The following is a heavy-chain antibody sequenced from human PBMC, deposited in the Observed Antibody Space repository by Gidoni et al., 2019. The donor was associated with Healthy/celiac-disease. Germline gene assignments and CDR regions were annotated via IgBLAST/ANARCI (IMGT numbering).Heavy chain of an antibody. CDR1: GFSLSTSGVG. CDR2: IYWDDDK. CDR3: AHKYTYDSSGYVDY. J-gene: IGHJ4*02. Sequence: QITLKESGPTLVKPTQTLTLTCTFSGFSLSTSGVGVGWIRQPPGKALEWLALIYWDDDKRYSPSLKSRLTITKDTSKNQVVLTMTNMDPVDTATYYCAHKYTYDSSGYVDYWGQGTLVTVSS. V-gene: IGHV2-5*02. D-gene: IGHD3-22*01.